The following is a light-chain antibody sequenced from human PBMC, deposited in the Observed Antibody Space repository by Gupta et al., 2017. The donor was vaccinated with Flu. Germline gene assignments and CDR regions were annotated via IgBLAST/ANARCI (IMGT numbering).Light chain of an antibody. Sequence: EIVMTQSPATLSVSTGERATLSCRASESVKSNLAWYQQKPGQAPRLLIHAASTRATGIPARFSGSGSGTEFTLTIDSLQSEDFGLYYCQQYNKWPPITFGQGTRLEIK. V-gene: IGKV3-15*01. CDR3: QQYNKWPPIT. CDR1: ESVKSN. CDR2: AAS. J-gene: IGKJ5*01.